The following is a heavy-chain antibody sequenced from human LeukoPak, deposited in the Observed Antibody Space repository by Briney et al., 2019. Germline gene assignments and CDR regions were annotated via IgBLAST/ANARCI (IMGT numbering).Heavy chain of an antibody. J-gene: IGHJ4*02. CDR3: GRDLGGRSGY. D-gene: IGHD1-26*01. V-gene: IGHV3-74*01. Sequence: GGSLRLSCAVSGFTFRTYWMHWVRQVPGEGLVWVSRINEGGSITNYADSVKGRFSISRDNAKNTLYLQMNSLRAEDTAVYYCGRDLGGRSGYWGQGTLVTVSS. CDR2: INEGGSIT. CDR1: GFTFRTYW.